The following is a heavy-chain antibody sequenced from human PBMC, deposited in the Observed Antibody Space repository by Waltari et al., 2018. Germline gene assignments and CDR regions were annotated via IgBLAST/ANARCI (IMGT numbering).Heavy chain of an antibody. V-gene: IGHV1-69*12. D-gene: IGHD3-10*01. CDR3: ARAGNYYYYMDV. J-gene: IGHJ6*03. CDR1: GGHCGSSA. Sequence: QVQLVQFGAEVKKPGSSVKVSCKAHGGHCGSSAITWVRQAPGQGLEWMGGIIPIFGTANDAQKFQGRVTITADESTSTAYMELSSLRSGDTAVYYCARAGNYYYYMDVWGKGTTVTISS. CDR2: IIPIFGTA.